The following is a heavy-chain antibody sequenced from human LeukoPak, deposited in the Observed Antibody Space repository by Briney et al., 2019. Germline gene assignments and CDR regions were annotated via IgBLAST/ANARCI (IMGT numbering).Heavy chain of an antibody. Sequence: GGSLRLSCAASGFTFSTYGMHWVRQAPGKGLEWVALIWYDGSKQYYADSVKGRFTISRDNSKNTLHLQMNSLRAEDTAVFYCARLIGWSRFDPWGQGALVTVSS. CDR3: ARLIGWSRFDP. CDR1: GFTFSTYG. D-gene: IGHD6-19*01. V-gene: IGHV3-33*01. J-gene: IGHJ5*02. CDR2: IWYDGSKQ.